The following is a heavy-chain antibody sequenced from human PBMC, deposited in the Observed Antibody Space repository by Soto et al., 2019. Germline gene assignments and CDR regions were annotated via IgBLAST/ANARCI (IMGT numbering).Heavy chain of an antibody. J-gene: IGHJ6*02. CDR1: GYTFTSYY. CDR3: ARNLDIVVAFYYGMDV. D-gene: IGHD2-2*01. CDR2: INPSGGST. V-gene: IGHV1-46*01. Sequence: ASVKVSCKASGYTFTSYYMHWVRQAPGQGLEWMGIINPSGGSTSYAQKFQDRVTMTRDTSTSTVYMELSSLRSEDTAVYYCARNLDIVVAFYYGMDVWGQGTTVTVSS.